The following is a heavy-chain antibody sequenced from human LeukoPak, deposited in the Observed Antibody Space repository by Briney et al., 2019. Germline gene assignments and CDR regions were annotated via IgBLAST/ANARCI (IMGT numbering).Heavy chain of an antibody. CDR2: ISYDGSNK. J-gene: IGHJ5*02. Sequence: PGRSLRLSCAASGFTFSSYGMHWVRQAPGKGLEWVAVISYDGSNKYYADSVKGRFTISRDNSKNTLYLQMNSLRAEDTAVYYCAKGVVPAAKGGWFDPGGQGTLVTVSS. CDR1: GFTFSSYG. CDR3: AKGVVPAAKGGWFDP. V-gene: IGHV3-30*18. D-gene: IGHD2-2*01.